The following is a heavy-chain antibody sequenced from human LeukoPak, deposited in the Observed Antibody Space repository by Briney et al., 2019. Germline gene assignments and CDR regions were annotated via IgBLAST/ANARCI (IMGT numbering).Heavy chain of an antibody. Sequence: PSETLSLTCTVSCGSISSSSYYWGWIRQPPGKGLEWIGSIYYSGSTYYNPSLKSRVTISVDTSKNQFFLKLSSVTAADTAVYYCASYSMVRGARDAFDIWGQGTMVTVSS. CDR3: ASYSMVRGARDAFDI. CDR1: CGSISSSSYY. D-gene: IGHD3-10*01. CDR2: IYYSGST. V-gene: IGHV4-39*01. J-gene: IGHJ3*02.